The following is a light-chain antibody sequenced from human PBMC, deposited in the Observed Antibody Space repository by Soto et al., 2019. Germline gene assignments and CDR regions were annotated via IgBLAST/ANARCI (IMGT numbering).Light chain of an antibody. CDR1: QGISSY. Sequence: AIRMTQSPSSLSASTGDRVTITCRASQGISSYLAWYQQKPGKAPKLLIYAASTLQSGVPSRFSGSGSGTDFTLTISCLQSKVLETFFCQKYYSYPYSFGRGTTLEIK. CDR3: QKYYSYPYS. CDR2: AAS. J-gene: IGKJ2*01. V-gene: IGKV1-8*01.